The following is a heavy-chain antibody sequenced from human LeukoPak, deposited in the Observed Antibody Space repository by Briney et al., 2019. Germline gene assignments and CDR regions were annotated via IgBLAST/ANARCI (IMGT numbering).Heavy chain of an antibody. CDR3: ARSVEGYCRGGSCYYYSYYMDV. D-gene: IGHD2-15*01. Sequence: PSETLSLTCTVSYYSISSGYYWGWIRQPPGKGLEWIGSIYHSGNTYYNPSLKSRVTISVDTSKNQFSLKLSSVTAADTAVYYCARSVEGYCRGGSCYYYSYYMDVWGKGTTVTVSS. J-gene: IGHJ6*03. CDR2: IYHSGNT. V-gene: IGHV4-38-2*02. CDR1: YYSISSGYY.